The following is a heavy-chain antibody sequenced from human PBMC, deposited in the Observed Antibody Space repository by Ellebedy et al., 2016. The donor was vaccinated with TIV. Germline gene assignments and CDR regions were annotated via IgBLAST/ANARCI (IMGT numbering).Heavy chain of an antibody. CDR3: TRDRKYYYDSSGFDY. V-gene: IGHV3-49*03. CDR1: GFTSGDYA. Sequence: PGGSLRLSCTAPGFTSGDYAMSWFRQAPGKGLEWVGFIRSKAYAGTTEYAASVKGRFTSSRDDSKSIAYLQMNSLKTEDTAVYYCTRDRKYYYDSSGFDYWGQGTLVTVSS. CDR2: IRSKAYAGTT. D-gene: IGHD3-22*01. J-gene: IGHJ4*02.